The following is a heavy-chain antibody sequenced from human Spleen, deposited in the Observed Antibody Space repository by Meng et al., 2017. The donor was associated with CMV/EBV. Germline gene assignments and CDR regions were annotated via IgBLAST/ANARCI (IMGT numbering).Heavy chain of an antibody. CDR3: ARDLYGDYVGFGY. V-gene: IGHV3-23*03. Sequence: AATGFTFSSYAMSWFRQAPGKGLDWVSVIYSGAGSTYYADSVKGRFTMSRDNSKNTLYLQMNSLRAEDTAVYYCARDLYGDYVGFGYWGQGTLVTVSS. CDR1: GFTFSSYA. D-gene: IGHD4-17*01. J-gene: IGHJ4*02. CDR2: IYSGAGST.